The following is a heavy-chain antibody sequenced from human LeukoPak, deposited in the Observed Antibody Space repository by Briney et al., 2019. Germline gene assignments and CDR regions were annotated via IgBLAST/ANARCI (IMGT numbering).Heavy chain of an antibody. J-gene: IGHJ3*02. CDR3: VRPVDYYGSGSPPDDAFDI. CDR1: GYSFTSYW. D-gene: IGHD3-10*01. Sequence: GESLRISCKGSGYSFTSYWISWVRQMPGKGLEWMGRIDPSDSYTNYSPSFQGHVTISADKSISTAYLQWSSLKASDTAMYYCVRPVDYYGSGSPPDDAFDIWGQGTMVTVSS. V-gene: IGHV5-10-1*01. CDR2: IDPSDSYT.